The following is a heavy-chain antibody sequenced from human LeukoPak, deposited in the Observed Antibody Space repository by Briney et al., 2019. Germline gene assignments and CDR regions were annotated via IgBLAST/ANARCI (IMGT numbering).Heavy chain of an antibody. CDR3: ARGHSGYDYEYFDY. CDR2: ISSSSSYI. J-gene: IGHJ4*02. CDR1: GFTFSSHS. V-gene: IGHV3-21*01. D-gene: IGHD5-12*01. Sequence: GGSLRLSCAASGFTFSSHSMNWVRQAPGKGLEWVSSISSSSSYIYYADSVKGRFTISRDNAKNSLYLQMNSLRAEDTAVYYCARGHSGYDYEYFDYWGQGTLVTVSS.